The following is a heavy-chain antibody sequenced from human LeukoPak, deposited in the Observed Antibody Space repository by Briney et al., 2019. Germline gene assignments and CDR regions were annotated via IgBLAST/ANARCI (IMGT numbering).Heavy chain of an antibody. D-gene: IGHD3-22*01. Sequence: SETLSLTCTVSGGSISSSSYYWGWIRQPPGKGLEWIGSIYYSGSTYYNPSLKSRVTISVDTSKNQFSLKLSSVTAADTAVYYCARDSMSYSSSWYMYQGYYYDSSGDNYFDYWGQGTLVTVSS. J-gene: IGHJ4*02. CDR3: ARDSMSYSSSWYMYQGYYYDSSGDNYFDY. CDR1: GGSISSSSYY. V-gene: IGHV4-39*07. CDR2: IYYSGST.